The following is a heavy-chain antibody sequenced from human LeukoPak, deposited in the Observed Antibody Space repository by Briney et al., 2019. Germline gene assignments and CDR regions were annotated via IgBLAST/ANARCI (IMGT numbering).Heavy chain of an antibody. V-gene: IGHV3-7*03. CDR1: GFTFSSYW. CDR3: ARTEGTYYEFWSGYYDRVGDYFDY. J-gene: IGHJ4*02. CDR2: IKQDGSEK. Sequence: GGSLRLSCAASGFTFSSYWMSWVRQAPGKGLEWVANIKQDGSEKYYVDSVKGRFTISRDNAKNSLYLQMNSLRAEDTAVYYCARTEGTYYEFWSGYYDRVGDYFDYWGQGTLVTVSS. D-gene: IGHD3-3*01.